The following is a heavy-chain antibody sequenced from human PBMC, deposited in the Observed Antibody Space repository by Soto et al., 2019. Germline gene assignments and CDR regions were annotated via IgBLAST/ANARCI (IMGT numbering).Heavy chain of an antibody. CDR2: IYPGDSDT. J-gene: IGHJ6*02. D-gene: IGHD2-2*03. CDR1: GYSFSSYW. V-gene: IGHV5-51*01. CDR3: ARHGYCISNSCPGGFKNFYYGMDV. Sequence: PGESLKISCKGSGYSFSSYWIGWVRQMPGKGLEWMGIIYPGDSDTRYSPSSLGQVTISVDESISTAYLQWSSLKASDTAVYYCARHGYCISNSCPGGFKNFYYGMDVWGQRTTVRVSS.